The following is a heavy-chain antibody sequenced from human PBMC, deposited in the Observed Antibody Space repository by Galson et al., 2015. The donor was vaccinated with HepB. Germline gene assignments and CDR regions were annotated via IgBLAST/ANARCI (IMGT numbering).Heavy chain of an antibody. D-gene: IGHD4-17*01. J-gene: IGHJ3*02. CDR3: ANTYYGDYRGGAFDI. CDR2: ISYDGSNK. Sequence: SLRLSCAASGFTFSSYAMHWVRQAPGKGLDWVAVISYDGSNKYYADSVKGRFTISRDNSKNTLYLQMNSLRAEDTAVYYCANTYYGDYRGGAFDIWGQGTMVTVSS. V-gene: IGHV3-30*04. CDR1: GFTFSSYA.